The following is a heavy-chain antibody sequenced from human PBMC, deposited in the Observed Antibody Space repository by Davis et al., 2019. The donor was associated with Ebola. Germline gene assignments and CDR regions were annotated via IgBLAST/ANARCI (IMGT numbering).Heavy chain of an antibody. CDR1: GFTVSSNY. V-gene: IGHV3-53*05. Sequence: GGSLRLSCAASGFTVSSNYMSWVRQAPGKGLEWVSVIYRDERTYYADSVKGRFTVSSDDSKDTLFLQMNSLRAEDTAVYYCATQGGYSNGGYFGFWGQGSLVTVSS. D-gene: IGHD4-11*01. CDR2: IYRDERT. J-gene: IGHJ4*02. CDR3: ATQGGYSNGGYFGF.